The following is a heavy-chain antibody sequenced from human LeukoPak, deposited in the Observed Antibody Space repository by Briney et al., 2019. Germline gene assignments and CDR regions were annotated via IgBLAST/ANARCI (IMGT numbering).Heavy chain of an antibody. CDR3: ASLTYYYDSSGYYCDGAFDI. D-gene: IGHD3-22*01. CDR2: MNPYSGNT. CDR1: GYTFTSYD. Sequence: SVKVSCKAPGYTFTSYDINWVGQATGQGVEGMGWMNPYSGNTDYAQKFQGRVTMTRNTAISTAYMEMSRLRSEDTAVYYCASLTYYYDSSGYYCDGAFDIWGQGTMVTVSS. V-gene: IGHV1-8*01. J-gene: IGHJ3*02.